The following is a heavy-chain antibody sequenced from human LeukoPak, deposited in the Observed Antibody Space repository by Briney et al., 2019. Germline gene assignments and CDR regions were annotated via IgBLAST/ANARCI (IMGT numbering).Heavy chain of an antibody. D-gene: IGHD5-24*01. J-gene: IGHJ4*02. CDR1: GGTFSSYA. CDR3: AIRDGXNVADY. Sequence: SVKVSCKASGGTFSSYAISWVRQAPGQGLEWMGRIIPILGIANYAQKFQGRVTITADKSTSTAYMELSSLRSEDTAVYYCAIRDGXNVADYWGQGTLVTVSS. V-gene: IGHV1-69*04. CDR2: IIPILGIA.